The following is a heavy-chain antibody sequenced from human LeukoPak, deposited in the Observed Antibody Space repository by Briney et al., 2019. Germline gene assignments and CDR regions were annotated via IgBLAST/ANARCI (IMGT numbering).Heavy chain of an antibody. CDR2: ISSYNGNT. D-gene: IGHD2-2*01. J-gene: IGHJ4*02. V-gene: IGHV1-18*01. CDR1: GYTFTSYG. Sequence: ASVKLSCKASGYTFTSYGISWVRQAPGQGLEWMGWISSYNGNTNYAQKLQGRVTMTTDTSTSTAYMELRSLRSDDTAVYYCARDLRIVVVPAAMPFLGYWGQGTLVTVSS. CDR3: ARDLRIVVVPAAMPFLGY.